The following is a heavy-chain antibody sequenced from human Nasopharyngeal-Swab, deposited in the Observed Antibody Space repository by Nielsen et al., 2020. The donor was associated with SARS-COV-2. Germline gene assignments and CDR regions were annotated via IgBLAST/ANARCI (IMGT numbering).Heavy chain of an antibody. CDR1: GFTFSNAW. Sequence: RGSLRLSCAASGFTFSNAWMSWVRQAPGKGLKWVGRIKSETDGGTTDYAAPVKGRFTISRDDSKNTLYLQMNSLKTEDTAVYYCTTYRPVWSGYYTGIFDYWGQGTLVTVSS. J-gene: IGHJ4*02. D-gene: IGHD3-3*01. CDR2: IKSETDGGTT. V-gene: IGHV3-15*01. CDR3: TTYRPVWSGYYTGIFDY.